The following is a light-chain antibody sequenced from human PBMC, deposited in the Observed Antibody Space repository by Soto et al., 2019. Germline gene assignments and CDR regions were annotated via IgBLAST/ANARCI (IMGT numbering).Light chain of an antibody. Sequence: QSVLPQPASVSGSPGQSIAISCTGTSGDVGGYNYVSWYQHHPGKAPKLMIYVVTNRPSGISSRFSGSKSGNTASLTISGLQAEDEADYYCSSYRGGNTWVFGGGTKLTVL. V-gene: IGLV2-14*01. J-gene: IGLJ3*02. CDR3: SSYRGGNTWV. CDR2: VVT. CDR1: SGDVGGYNY.